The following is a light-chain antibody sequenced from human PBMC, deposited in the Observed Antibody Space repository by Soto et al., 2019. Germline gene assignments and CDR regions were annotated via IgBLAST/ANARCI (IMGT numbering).Light chain of an antibody. CDR3: QQFSSYPLT. V-gene: IGKV3-20*01. CDR1: QTVRNNY. Sequence: EFVLTQSPGTLSLSPGERATLSCRASQTVRNNYLAWYQQKHGQAPRLLIYDASSRATGIPDRFSGGGSGTDFTLTISRLEPEDFAVYYCQQFSSYPLTFGGGTKADIK. CDR2: DAS. J-gene: IGKJ4*01.